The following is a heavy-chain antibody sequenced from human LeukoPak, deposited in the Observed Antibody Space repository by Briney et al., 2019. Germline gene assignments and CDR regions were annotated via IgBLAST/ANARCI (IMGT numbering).Heavy chain of an antibody. Sequence: GGSLRLSCAASGFPFSSYAMHWVRQAPGKGLEYVAVISYDETNKHYADSVKGRFTISRDNSKNTLYLQMNSLRTEDTAVYYCAKDSGLRFLEWLPNYWGQGTLVTVSS. CDR1: GFPFSSYA. CDR2: ISYDETNK. J-gene: IGHJ4*02. D-gene: IGHD3-3*01. CDR3: AKDSGLRFLEWLPNY. V-gene: IGHV3-30-3*01.